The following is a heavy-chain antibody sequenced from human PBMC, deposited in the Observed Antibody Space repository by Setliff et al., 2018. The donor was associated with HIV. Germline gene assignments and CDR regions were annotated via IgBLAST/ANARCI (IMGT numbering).Heavy chain of an antibody. V-gene: IGHV3-20*04. Sequence: GGSLRLSCAASGFTFDDYDMSWVRQAPGKGLEWVSGVSWNGGSTGYADSVKGRFTISRDNAKDSLYLQMNSLRAEDTAFYYCARDGVSAVAGTTLRYFDLWGRGTQVTVSS. CDR1: GFTFDDYD. D-gene: IGHD6-19*01. CDR2: VSWNGGST. J-gene: IGHJ2*01. CDR3: ARDGVSAVAGTTLRYFDL.